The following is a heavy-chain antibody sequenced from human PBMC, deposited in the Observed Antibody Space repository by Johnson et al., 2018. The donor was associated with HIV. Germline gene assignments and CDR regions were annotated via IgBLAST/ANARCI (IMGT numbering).Heavy chain of an antibody. D-gene: IGHD3-16*02. CDR1: GFTFSSYG. J-gene: IGHJ3*02. Sequence: QVQLVESGGGVVQPGGSLRLSCAASGFTFSSYGMHWVRQAPGKGLEWVAFIRYDGSNKCYPDSMKGRFTISRYNAKNSLYLQMNSLRAEDTAFYYCARGGLGYQNIHDPFDIWGQGTMVTVSS. V-gene: IGHV3-30*02. CDR2: IRYDGSNK. CDR3: ARGGLGYQNIHDPFDI.